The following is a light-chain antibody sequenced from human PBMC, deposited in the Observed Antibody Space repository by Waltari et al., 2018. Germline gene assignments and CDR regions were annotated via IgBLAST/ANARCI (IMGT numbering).Light chain of an antibody. CDR2: VNSDGRP. CDR1: SGHSTNI. V-gene: IGLV4-69*01. CDR3: QTGGHGTWV. J-gene: IGLJ3*02. Sequence: QLVLTQSPSASASLGASVKLTCPLTSGHSTNIIAWLQQQPEKGPRYLMNVNSDGRPNKGVGIPARLSRSSFGAGRYLPLSRLQSEDEADYYWQTGGHGTWVFGGGTRLTVL.